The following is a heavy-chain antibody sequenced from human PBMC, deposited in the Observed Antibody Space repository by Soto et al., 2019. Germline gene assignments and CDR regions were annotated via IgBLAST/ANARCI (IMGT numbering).Heavy chain of an antibody. Sequence: QVQLVESGGGVVQPGRSLRLSCAASGFTFSSYAMHWVRQAPGKGLEWVAVISYDGSNKYYADSVKGRFTISRDNSKNTLYLQMNSLGAEDTAVYYCARELGNDGGYYYCGMDVWGQGTTVTVSS. D-gene: IGHD1-1*01. J-gene: IGHJ6*02. CDR2: ISYDGSNK. CDR3: ARELGNDGGYYYCGMDV. CDR1: GFTFSSYA. V-gene: IGHV3-30-3*01.